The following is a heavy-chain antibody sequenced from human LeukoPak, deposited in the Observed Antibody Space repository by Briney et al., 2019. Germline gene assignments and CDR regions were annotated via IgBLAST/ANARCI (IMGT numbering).Heavy chain of an antibody. D-gene: IGHD6-13*01. CDR1: GFTFSSYA. J-gene: IGHJ6*02. V-gene: IGHV3-23*01. CDR2: ISGSGGST. CDR3: AKDLSSWTRFYGMDV. Sequence: GGSLRLSCAAPGFTFSSYAMSWVRQAPGKGLEWVSAISGSGGSTYYADSVKGWFTISRDNSKNTLYLQMNSLRAEDTAVYYCAKDLSSWTRFYGMDVWGQGTTVTVSS.